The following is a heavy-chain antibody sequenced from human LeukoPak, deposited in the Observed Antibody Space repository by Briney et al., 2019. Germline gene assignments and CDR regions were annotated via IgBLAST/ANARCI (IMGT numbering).Heavy chain of an antibody. CDR3: ARYSTVNFLYGMDV. J-gene: IGHJ6*02. CDR2: IYYSGST. D-gene: IGHD4-11*01. Sequence: SETLSLTCTVSGGSISSYYWSWIRQPPGKGLEWIGYIYYSGSTNYNPSLKSRVTISVDTPKNQFSLKLSSVTAADTAVYYCARYSTVNFLYGMDVWGQGTTVTVSS. V-gene: IGHV4-59*01. CDR1: GGSISSYY.